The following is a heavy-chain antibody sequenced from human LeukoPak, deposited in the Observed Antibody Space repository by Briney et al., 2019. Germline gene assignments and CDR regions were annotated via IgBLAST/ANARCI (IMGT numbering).Heavy chain of an antibody. V-gene: IGHV4-39*01. D-gene: IGHD3-3*01. CDR2: IYYSGST. Sequence: SETLSLTCTVSGGSISSSSYYWGWIRQPPGKGLEWIGSIYYSGSTYYNPSLKSRVTISVDTSKNQFSLKLSSVTAADTAVYYCARLSYYDFWSGSTFDYWGQRTLVTVSS. CDR3: ARLSYYDFWSGSTFDY. CDR1: GGSISSSSYY. J-gene: IGHJ4*02.